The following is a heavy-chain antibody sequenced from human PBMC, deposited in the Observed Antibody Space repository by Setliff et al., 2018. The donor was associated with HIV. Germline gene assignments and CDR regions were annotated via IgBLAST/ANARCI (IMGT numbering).Heavy chain of an antibody. CDR2: IYHSGST. CDR1: GGSISSAYY. Sequence: SETLSLTCTVSGGSISSAYYWGWIRQPPGKGLEWIGSIYHSGSTHYNTSLKSRVTISVDMSRNQFSLKLSSVTAADTAVYYCARVGYYDSSFDYWGQGTLVTVSS. V-gene: IGHV4-38-2*02. J-gene: IGHJ4*02. CDR3: ARVGYYDSSFDY. D-gene: IGHD3-22*01.